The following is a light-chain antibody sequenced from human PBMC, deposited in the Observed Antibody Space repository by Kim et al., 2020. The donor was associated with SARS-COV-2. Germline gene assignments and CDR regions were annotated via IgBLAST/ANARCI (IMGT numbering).Light chain of an antibody. CDR1: QSVSSS. J-gene: IGKJ2*01. CDR3: LQSTTWPYT. V-gene: IGKV3-11*01. Sequence: EIVLTQSPATLSLSPGERATLSCRASQSVSSSLAWYQHKPGQAPRLLVYDTSTRATGIPASFSGSGSETDFTLTISSLEPEDFAVYYCLQSTTWPYTFGQGTKLEIK. CDR2: DTS.